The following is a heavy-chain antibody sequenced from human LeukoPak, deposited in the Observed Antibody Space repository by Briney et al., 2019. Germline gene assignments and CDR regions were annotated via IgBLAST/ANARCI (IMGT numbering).Heavy chain of an antibody. J-gene: IGHJ4*02. CDR2: ISSSSSTI. D-gene: IGHD3-22*01. CDR3: ARAGMDGRGYYQGFDY. CDR1: GFTFSSYS. Sequence: GGSLRLSCAASGFTFSSYSMNWVRQAPGKGLEWVSYISSSSSTIYYADSVKGRFTISRDNAKNSLFLQMNSLRAEDTALYYCARAGMDGRGYYQGFDYWGQGTLVTVSS. V-gene: IGHV3-48*01.